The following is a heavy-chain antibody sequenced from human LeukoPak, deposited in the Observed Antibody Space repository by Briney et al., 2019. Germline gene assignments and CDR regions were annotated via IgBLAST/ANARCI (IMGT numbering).Heavy chain of an antibody. Sequence: PGGSLRLSCAGSGFTFSNHAMSWVRQAPGKGLEWVSAISGSGGSTYYADSVKGRFTISRDNSKDTLYLQMNSLRAEDTAVYYCAKDPRLLWFGELSSDYWGQGTLVTVSS. V-gene: IGHV3-23*01. CDR2: ISGSGGST. CDR1: GFTFSNHA. D-gene: IGHD3-10*01. CDR3: AKDPRLLWFGELSSDY. J-gene: IGHJ4*02.